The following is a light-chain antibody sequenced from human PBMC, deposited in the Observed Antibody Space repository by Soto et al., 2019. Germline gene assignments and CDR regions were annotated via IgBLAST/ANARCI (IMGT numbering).Light chain of an antibody. Sequence: QSALTQPASVSGSPGQSITISCTGTSSDIGAYNFVSWYQQHPGKAPNIMLYDVNIRLSGVSNRFSGSKSGNTASLTISGLQAEDEADYYCTSWTTSTTMIFGGGTMLTVL. CDR1: SSDIGAYNF. V-gene: IGLV2-14*03. J-gene: IGLJ2*01. CDR3: TSWTTSTTMI. CDR2: DVN.